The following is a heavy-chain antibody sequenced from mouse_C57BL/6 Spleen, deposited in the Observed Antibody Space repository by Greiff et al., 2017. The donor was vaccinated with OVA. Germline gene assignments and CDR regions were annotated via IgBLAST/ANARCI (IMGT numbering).Heavy chain of an antibody. CDR1: GYTFTSYG. CDR2: IYPRSGNT. J-gene: IGHJ2*01. V-gene: IGHV1-81*01. D-gene: IGHD1-1*01. Sequence: QVQLQQSGAELVRPGASVKLSCKASGYTFTSYGISWVKQRPGQGLEWIGEIYPRSGNTYYNEKFKGKATLTVDKSSSTAYMELRSLTSENSAVYFCARDYYYGSSPYYFDYWGQGTTLTVSS. CDR3: ARDYYYGSSPYYFDY.